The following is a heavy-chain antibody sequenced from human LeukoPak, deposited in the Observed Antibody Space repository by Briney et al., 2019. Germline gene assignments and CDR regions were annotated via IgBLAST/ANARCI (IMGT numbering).Heavy chain of an antibody. CDR2: ISGSGGST. D-gene: IGHD2-21*02. V-gene: IGHV3-23*01. CDR3: AKGLYYFDY. CDR1: GITFRSYG. Sequence: GRSLRLSCAASGITFRSYGMHWVRQAPGKGLEWVSAISGSGGSTYYADSVKGRFTISRDNSKNTLYLQMNSLRAEDTAVYYCAKGLYYFDYWGQGTLVTVSS. J-gene: IGHJ4*02.